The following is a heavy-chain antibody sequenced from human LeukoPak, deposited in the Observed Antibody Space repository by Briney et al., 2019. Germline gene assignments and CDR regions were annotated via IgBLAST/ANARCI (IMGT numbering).Heavy chain of an antibody. D-gene: IGHD6-13*01. CDR2: ISGSGGST. CDR3: AKSVAAADTRYYYYGMDV. CDR1: GFTFSNYA. J-gene: IGHJ6*02. Sequence: GGSLRLSCAASGFTFSNYAMTWVRQAPGKGLEWVSGISGSGGSTYYADSVKGRFTISRDNSKNTLYLQMNSLRAEDTAVYYCAKSVAAADTRYYYYGMDVWGQGTTVTVSS. V-gene: IGHV3-23*01.